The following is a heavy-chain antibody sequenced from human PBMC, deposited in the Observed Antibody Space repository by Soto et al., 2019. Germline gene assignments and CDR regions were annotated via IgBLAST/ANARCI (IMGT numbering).Heavy chain of an antibody. Sequence: GGSLRLSCAASGFTFSSYGMHWVRQAPGKGLEWVAVIWYDGSNKYYADSVKGRFTISRDNSKNTLYLQMNSLRAEDTAVYYCASETTTGYCIDYWGQGTLVTVSS. CDR1: GFTFSSYG. CDR3: ASETTTGYCIDY. V-gene: IGHV3-33*01. D-gene: IGHD2-2*03. J-gene: IGHJ4*02. CDR2: IWYDGSNK.